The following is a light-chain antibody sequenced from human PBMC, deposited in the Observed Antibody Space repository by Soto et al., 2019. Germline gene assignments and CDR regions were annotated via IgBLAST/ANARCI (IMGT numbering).Light chain of an antibody. Sequence: EIVMTQSPATLSVSPGERATLSCRASQSISSNLAWYQQKPGQAPRLLMFRTSSRATGFPARLSGSGSGTEFNLTISSLQSEDFGVYYCQQYNNWPRATFGAGTKVDI. CDR1: QSISSN. CDR3: QQYNNWPRAT. CDR2: RTS. V-gene: IGKV3-15*01. J-gene: IGKJ4*01.